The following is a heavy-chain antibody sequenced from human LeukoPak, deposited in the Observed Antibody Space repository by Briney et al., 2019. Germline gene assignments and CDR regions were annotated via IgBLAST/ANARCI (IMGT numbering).Heavy chain of an antibody. Sequence: GGSLRLSCAASGFTFDNFAMSWVRQAPGKGLELVSEISGSGGTAYYADSLKRRFTISRDNSNNTLYLQMNSLRVEDTALYYCAKGKVAAAARFDYWGQGILVTVTS. CDR3: AKGKVAAAARFDY. CDR2: ISGSGGTA. V-gene: IGHV3-23*01. D-gene: IGHD6-13*01. CDR1: GFTFDNFA. J-gene: IGHJ4*02.